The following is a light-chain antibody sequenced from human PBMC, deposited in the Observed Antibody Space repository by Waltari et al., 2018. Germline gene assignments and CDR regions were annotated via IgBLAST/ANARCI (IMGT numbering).Light chain of an antibody. CDR2: TNN. J-gene: IGLJ1*01. CDR3: AAWDDRLNGYV. CDR1: SSNIGSNT. Sequence: QSVLTQPHSASGTPGQRVTISCSGSSSNIGSNTVNWYQKPPGTAPKLLIHTNNQRPSGVPDRFSGSKSGTSASLAISGLQSEDEADYYCAAWDDRLNGYVFGTGTKVTVL. V-gene: IGLV1-44*01.